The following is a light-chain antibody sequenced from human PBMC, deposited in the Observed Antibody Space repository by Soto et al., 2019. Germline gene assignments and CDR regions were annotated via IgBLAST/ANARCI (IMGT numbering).Light chain of an antibody. CDR1: SSDVGGYNY. CDR3: SSYAGTNSFVV. Sequence: QSALTQPPSASGSPGQSVTISCTGTSSDVGGYNYVSWYQQHPGKAPKLMIYEVSKRPSGFPDRFSGSKSGNTASLTVSGLQTEDEADYYCSSYAGTNSFVVFGGGTKLTVL. V-gene: IGLV2-8*01. CDR2: EVS. J-gene: IGLJ2*01.